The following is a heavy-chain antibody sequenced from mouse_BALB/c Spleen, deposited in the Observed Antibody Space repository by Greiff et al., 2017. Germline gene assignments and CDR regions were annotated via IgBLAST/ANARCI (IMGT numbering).Heavy chain of an antibody. CDR3: ARQGALTGTTWFAY. V-gene: IGHV5-9-3*01. CDR1: GFTFSSYA. D-gene: IGHD4-1*01. Sequence: EVQVVESGGGLVKPGGSLKLSCAASGFTFSSYAMSWVRQTPEKRLEWVATISSGGSYTYYPDSVKGRFTISRDNAKNTLYLQMSSLRSEDTAMYYCARQGALTGTTWFAYWGQGTLVTVSA. J-gene: IGHJ3*01. CDR2: ISSGGSYT.